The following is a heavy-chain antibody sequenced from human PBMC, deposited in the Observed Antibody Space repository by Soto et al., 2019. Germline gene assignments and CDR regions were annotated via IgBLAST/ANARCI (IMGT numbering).Heavy chain of an antibody. J-gene: IGHJ5*02. V-gene: IGHV3-21*01. Sequence: GGSLRLSCAASGFTFSSYSMNWVRQAPGKGLEWVSSISSSSSYIYYADSVKGRFTVSRDNSENTFYLQMDSLRAEDTAVYYCAKDRSRFYDSGGYNHWGQGTLVTVSS. D-gene: IGHD3-22*01. CDR2: ISSSSSYI. CDR1: GFTFSSYS. CDR3: AKDRSRFYDSGGYNH.